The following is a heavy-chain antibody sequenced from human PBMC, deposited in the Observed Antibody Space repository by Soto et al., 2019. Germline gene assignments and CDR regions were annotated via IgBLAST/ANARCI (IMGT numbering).Heavy chain of an antibody. CDR2: IYYSGST. Sequence: QVQLQESGPGLVKPSETLSLTCTVSGGSISSYYWSWIRQPPGKGLEWIGDIYYSGSTNYNPSLKSRVTMSVDTSKNQFSLNLRSVTAADTAVYYCARDLGLVAGASNDAFDIRGQGTMVTVSS. D-gene: IGHD6-19*01. CDR3: ARDLGLVAGASNDAFDI. J-gene: IGHJ3*02. CDR1: GGSISSYY. V-gene: IGHV4-59*01.